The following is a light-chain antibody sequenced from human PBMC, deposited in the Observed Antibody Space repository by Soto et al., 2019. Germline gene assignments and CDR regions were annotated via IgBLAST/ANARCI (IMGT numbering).Light chain of an antibody. V-gene: IGLV1-51*02. Sequence: QSVLTQPPSVSAAPGEKVTISCSGSSSNIGNNYVSWYQQLPGTAPKLLIYENNKRPSGTPDRFSGSKSGTSATLGITGLQTGDEADYYCGTWDSSLSAVVFGGGTKPTVL. CDR3: GTWDSSLSAVV. CDR2: ENN. J-gene: IGLJ2*01. CDR1: SSNIGNNY.